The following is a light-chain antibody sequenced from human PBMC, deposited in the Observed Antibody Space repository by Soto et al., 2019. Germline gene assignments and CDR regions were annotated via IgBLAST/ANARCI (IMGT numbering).Light chain of an antibody. Sequence: EIVMTQSPATLSVSPGERATLSCRASQSVSSNLAWYQQKPGQAPRLLIYGASTRATGIPARFSGSGSGTEFTLTISSLQSEDFAVYYCQHYNNWPRTVGQGTNVEIQ. V-gene: IGKV3-15*01. CDR1: QSVSSN. J-gene: IGKJ1*01. CDR2: GAS. CDR3: QHYNNWPRT.